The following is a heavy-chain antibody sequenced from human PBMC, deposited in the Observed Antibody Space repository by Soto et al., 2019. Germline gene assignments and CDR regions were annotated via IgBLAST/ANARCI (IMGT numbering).Heavy chain of an antibody. D-gene: IGHD6-19*01. J-gene: IGHJ3*02. CDR1: GFTFSSYA. V-gene: IGHV3-64*01. Sequence: GGSLRLSCAASGFTFSSYAMHWVRQAPGKGLEYVSAISSNGGSTYYANSVKGRFTISRDNSKNTLYLQMGSLRAEDMAVYYCARESGAVAGYHDAFDIWGQGTMVTVSS. CDR3: ARESGAVAGYHDAFDI. CDR2: ISSNGGST.